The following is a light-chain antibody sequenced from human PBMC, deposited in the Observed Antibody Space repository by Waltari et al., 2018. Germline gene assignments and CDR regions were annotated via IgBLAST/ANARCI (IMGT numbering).Light chain of an antibody. J-gene: IGKJ2*01. CDR1: QSISSW. CDR2: KAS. CDR3: QQYNSYGT. V-gene: IGKV1-5*03. Sequence: DIQMTQSPSTLSASVGDRVTITCRASQSISSWLAWYQQKPWKAPKLLIYKASSLESGVPSRFSGSGAGTEFPLTISSLHPDDFATDYCQQYNSYGTFSQGTKLEI.